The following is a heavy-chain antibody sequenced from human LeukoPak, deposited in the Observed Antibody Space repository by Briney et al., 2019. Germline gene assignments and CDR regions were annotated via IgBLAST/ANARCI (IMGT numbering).Heavy chain of an antibody. J-gene: IGHJ5*02. CDR2: IYYSGST. D-gene: IGHD5-18*01. V-gene: IGHV4-59*01. CDR1: GGSISSYY. Sequence: SETLSLTCTVSGGSISSYYWSWIRQPPGKGLEWIGYIYYSGSTNYNPSLKSRVTISVDTSKNQFSLKLSSVTAADTAVYYCARSIGPAQYSYRPWWFDPWGQGTLVTVSS. CDR3: ARSIGPAQYSYRPWWFDP.